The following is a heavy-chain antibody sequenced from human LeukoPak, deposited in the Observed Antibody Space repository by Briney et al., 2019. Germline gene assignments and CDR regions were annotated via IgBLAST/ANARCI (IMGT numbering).Heavy chain of an antibody. CDR2: INGFGTEA. CDR1: GFTFSGYY. D-gene: IGHD2-15*01. Sequence: SGGSLRLSCAASGFTFSGYYMFWVRQVPGKGLMWVAHINGFGTEATYADTVKGRFTISRDNAKNTLYLQMNSLRAEDTAVYYCANSVGYCSGGSCYKPEIDYWGQGTLVTVSS. J-gene: IGHJ4*02. V-gene: IGHV3-74*01. CDR3: ANSVGYCSGGSCYKPEIDY.